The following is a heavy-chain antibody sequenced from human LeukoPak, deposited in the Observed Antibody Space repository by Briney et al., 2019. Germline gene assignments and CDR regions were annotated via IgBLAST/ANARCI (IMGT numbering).Heavy chain of an antibody. CDR3: AGHHPRNTVDF. CDR2: INHSGST. CDR1: GGSFSAYY. V-gene: IGHV4-34*01. D-gene: IGHD2/OR15-2a*01. Sequence: PSETLSLTCAVYGGSFSAYYWSWIRQPPGKGLEWIGEINHSGSTNYNPSLKSRVTISVDTSKNQFSLKLSSVTAADTAVYYCAGHHPRNTVDFWGQGTLVTVSS. J-gene: IGHJ4*02.